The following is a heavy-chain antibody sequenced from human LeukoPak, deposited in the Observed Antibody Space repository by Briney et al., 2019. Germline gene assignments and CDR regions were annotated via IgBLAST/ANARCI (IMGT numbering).Heavy chain of an antibody. Sequence: ASVKVSCKASGYTFTGYYMHWVRQATGQGLEWMGWMNPNSGNTGYAQKFQSRVTMTRNTSISTAYMELSSLRSEDTAVYDCARDYYGNSCPSGYWGQGTLVIVSS. CDR3: ARDYYGNSCPSGY. CDR2: MNPNSGNT. CDR1: GYTFTGYY. J-gene: IGHJ4*02. D-gene: IGHD3-22*01. V-gene: IGHV1-8*02.